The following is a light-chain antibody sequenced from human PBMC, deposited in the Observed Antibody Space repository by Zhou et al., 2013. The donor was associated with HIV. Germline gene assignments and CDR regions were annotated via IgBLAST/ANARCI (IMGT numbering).Light chain of an antibody. V-gene: IGKV3-20*01. CDR2: RAS. Sequence: EVELTQSPRNLSVSPGESATVSCRASQTVINNYLAWYQQKDGQPPSLLIYRASTRAADTPDRFSASGSGTDFTLTISRVEPEDFAVYYCQQYERSPPITFGQGTRLEI. CDR3: QQYERSPPIT. J-gene: IGKJ5*01. CDR1: QTVINNY.